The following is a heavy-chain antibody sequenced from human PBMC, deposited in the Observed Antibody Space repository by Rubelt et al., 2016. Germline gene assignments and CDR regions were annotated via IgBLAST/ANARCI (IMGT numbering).Heavy chain of an antibody. Sequence: QLQLQESGPGLVKPSETLSLTCTVSGGSISSSSYYWGWIRQPPGKGLEWIGSIYTSGSTYYNPSLTRRVTISVDTSKNQFYLKLSSVTAADTAVYYCARELLNCGGDCSSRDYWGQGTLVTVSS. CDR2: IYTSGST. V-gene: IGHV4-39*07. CDR1: GGSISSSSYY. J-gene: IGHJ4*02. CDR3: ARELLNCGGDCSSRDY. D-gene: IGHD2-21*01.